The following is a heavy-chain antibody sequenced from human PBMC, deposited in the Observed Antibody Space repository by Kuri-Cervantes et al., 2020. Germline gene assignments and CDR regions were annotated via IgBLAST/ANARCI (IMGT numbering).Heavy chain of an antibody. D-gene: IGHD6-6*01. V-gene: IGHV1-45*02. CDR1: GYTFTYRY. CDR3: ARGRSRQLDDAFDI. Sequence: SVKVSCKASGYTFTYRYLHWVRQAPGQALEWMGWITPFNGNTNYAQKSQDRVTITADESTSTAYMELSSLRSEDTAVYYCARGRSRQLDDAFDIWGQGTMVTVSS. CDR2: ITPFNGNT. J-gene: IGHJ3*02.